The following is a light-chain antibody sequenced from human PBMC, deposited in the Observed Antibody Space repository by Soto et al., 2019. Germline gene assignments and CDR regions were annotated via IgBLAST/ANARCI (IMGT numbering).Light chain of an antibody. V-gene: IGKV3-20*01. J-gene: IGKJ3*01. CDR3: QQYGTSLFT. Sequence: ESVLIHSPATLSLSPGERATLSCRASQSVSSNYLAWYQQKPGQAPRLLIYGASSRATGIPERFSGSGSGTDFPLTISRLEPEDFAVYYCQQYGTSLFTFGPGTKVDIK. CDR2: GAS. CDR1: QSVSSNY.